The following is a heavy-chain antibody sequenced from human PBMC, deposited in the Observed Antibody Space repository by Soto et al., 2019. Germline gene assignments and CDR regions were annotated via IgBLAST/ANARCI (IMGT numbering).Heavy chain of an antibody. V-gene: IGHV3-9*01. D-gene: IGHD6-25*01. J-gene: IGHJ4*02. CDR1: GFTFDDYA. CDR3: AKSPRGGSGLYYFAY. CDR2: ISWNSGSI. Sequence: GGSLRLSCAASGFTFDDYAMHWVRQAPGKGLEWVSGISWNSGSIGYADSVKGRFTISRDNAKNSLYLQMNSLRAEDTALYYCAKSPRGGSGLYYFAYWGQGTLVTVSS.